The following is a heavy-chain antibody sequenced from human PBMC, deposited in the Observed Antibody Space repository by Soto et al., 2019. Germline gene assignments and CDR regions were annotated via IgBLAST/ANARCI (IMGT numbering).Heavy chain of an antibody. D-gene: IGHD2-21*02. V-gene: IGHV1-69*13. CDR1: GGTFSSYA. CDR3: ARHIAYCGGDCYSPLPDYYYYYGMDV. Sequence: GASVKVSCKAPGGTFSSYAISWVRQAPGQGLEWMGGIIPIFGTANYAQKFQGRVTITADESTSTAYMELSSLRSEDTAVYYCARHIAYCGGDCYSPLPDYYYYYGMDVWGQGTTVTVSS. J-gene: IGHJ6*02. CDR2: IIPIFGTA.